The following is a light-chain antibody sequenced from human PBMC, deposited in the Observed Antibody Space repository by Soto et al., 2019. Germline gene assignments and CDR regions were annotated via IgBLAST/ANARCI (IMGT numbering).Light chain of an antibody. CDR1: QSVSSNL. Sequence: DIELTQSPGTLSLSPGERATLSCRASQSVSSNLLAWYQQKPGQAPRLLIYGASSRATGIPDRFSGSGSGTDFTLTISRLEPEDFAVYYCQQYGTSRNTFGGGTKVDIK. CDR2: GAS. CDR3: QQYGTSRNT. V-gene: IGKV3-20*01. J-gene: IGKJ4*01.